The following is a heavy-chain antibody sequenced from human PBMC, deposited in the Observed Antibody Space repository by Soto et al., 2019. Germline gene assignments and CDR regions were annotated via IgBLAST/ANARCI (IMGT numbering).Heavy chain of an antibody. J-gene: IGHJ4*02. CDR2: LTSTGGT. V-gene: IGHV3-23*01. D-gene: IGHD3-10*01. CDR1: GFIFNSYA. Sequence: GGSLRLSCAASGFIFNSYAMSWVRQAPGKGLGWVSTLTSTGGTYYADSVKGRFPISRDNSKNTLYLQMNNLRAEDTAVYYCAKDGDLYSGYFDYWGQGTLVTVSS. CDR3: AKDGDLYSGYFDY.